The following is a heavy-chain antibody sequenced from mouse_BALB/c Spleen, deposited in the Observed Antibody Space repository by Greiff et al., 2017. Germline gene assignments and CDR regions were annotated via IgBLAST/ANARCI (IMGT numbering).Heavy chain of an antibody. CDR1: GFTFTDYY. Sequence: EVQVVESGGGLVQPGGSLRLSCATSGFTFTDYYMSWVRQPPGKALEWLGFIRNKANGYTTEYSASVKGRFTISRDNSQSILYLQMNTLRAEDSATYYCARDTYGSSLYWYFDVWGAGTTVTVSS. CDR3: ARDTYGSSLYWYFDV. V-gene: IGHV7-3*02. J-gene: IGHJ1*01. CDR2: IRNKANGYTT. D-gene: IGHD1-1*01.